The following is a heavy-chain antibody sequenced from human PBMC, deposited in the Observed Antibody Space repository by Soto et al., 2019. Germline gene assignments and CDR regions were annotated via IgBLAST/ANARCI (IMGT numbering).Heavy chain of an antibody. Sequence: SVKGSCKASGGTFSSYAISWVRTAPVQVHECMVGIIAIVGTAKSAQNFQGRVTVTADESTSTAYMELSSLRSEDTAVYYCARRAAGLFKYWGQGTLVTVSS. D-gene: IGHD6-13*01. CDR2: IIAIVGTA. CDR3: ARRAAGLFKY. J-gene: IGHJ4*02. V-gene: IGHV1-69*13. CDR1: GGTFSSYA.